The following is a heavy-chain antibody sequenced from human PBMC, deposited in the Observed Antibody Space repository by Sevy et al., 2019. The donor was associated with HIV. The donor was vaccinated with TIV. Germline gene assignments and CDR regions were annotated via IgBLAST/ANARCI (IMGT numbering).Heavy chain of an antibody. V-gene: IGHV3-30-3*01. Sequence: GGSLRLSCAASGFTFSSYAMHWVRQAPGKGLEWVAVISYDGSNKYYADSVKGRFTISRDNSKNTLYLQMDGLRAEDTALYYCARDDEPDYYYFDMDDWGQWTTVTVSS. CDR3: ARDDEPDYYYFDMDD. J-gene: IGHJ6*02. CDR2: ISYDGSNK. CDR1: GFTFSSYA.